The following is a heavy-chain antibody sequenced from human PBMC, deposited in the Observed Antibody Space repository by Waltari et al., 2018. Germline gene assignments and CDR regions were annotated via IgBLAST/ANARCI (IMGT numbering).Heavy chain of an antibody. V-gene: IGHV4-34*01. Sequence: QVQLQQWGAGLLKPSETLSLTCKVSGGSFSGDYWSWIRQAPGKGLEWIGEINHSRRYSYSQSLKSRVSISVDTSENQFSLKLTSVTAADTAVYDCARRDKGFDPWGQGTLVTVSS. CDR1: GGSFSGDY. CDR2: INHSRRY. CDR3: ARRDKGFDP. J-gene: IGHJ5*02. D-gene: IGHD2-21*01.